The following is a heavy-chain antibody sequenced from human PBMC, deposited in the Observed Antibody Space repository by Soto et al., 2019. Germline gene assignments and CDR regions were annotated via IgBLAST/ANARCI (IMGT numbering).Heavy chain of an antibody. CDR3: VRGGGGGLFDP. J-gene: IGHJ5*02. V-gene: IGHV3-11*06. D-gene: IGHD2-15*01. CDR2: ISPGSRYP. Sequence: QVQLVESGGGLVPPGGSLRLSCASSGFTFSDYYMSWIRQAPGKGLEWLSYISPGSRYPAYADSVKGRFTISRDNARRSLSLQMNSLTVDDTAIYDCVRGGGGGLFDPWGQGSMVTVAS. CDR1: GFTFSDYY.